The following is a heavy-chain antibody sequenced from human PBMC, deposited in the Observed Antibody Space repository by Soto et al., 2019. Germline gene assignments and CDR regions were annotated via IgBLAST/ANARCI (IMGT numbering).Heavy chain of an antibody. Sequence: QVQLQESGPGLVKPSETLSLTCTVSGGSISSYYWSWIRQPAGKGLEWIGRIYTSGSTNYNPSRKSRVTMSVDTSKNQFYLKRSSVTAADTAVYYCARGRIAAAGTVWFDPWGQGTLVTVSS. D-gene: IGHD6-13*01. V-gene: IGHV4-4*07. CDR1: GGSISSYY. J-gene: IGHJ5*02. CDR3: ARGRIAAAGTVWFDP. CDR2: IYTSGST.